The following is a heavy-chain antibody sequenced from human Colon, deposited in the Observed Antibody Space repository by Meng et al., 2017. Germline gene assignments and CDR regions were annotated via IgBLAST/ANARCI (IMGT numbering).Heavy chain of an antibody. V-gene: IGHV1-3*01. Sequence: QVQLVTSGVEVKKPGASVRVSCKASGYTFSGSYMHWVRQAPGQRLEWMGWINLGNGNTKYSQNFQGRVTITRDTSASTAYMELSSLTSEDTAVYYCTSPIYWGQGTLVTVSS. J-gene: IGHJ4*02. D-gene: IGHD3-9*01. CDR2: INLGNGNT. CDR3: TSPIY. CDR1: GYTFSGSY.